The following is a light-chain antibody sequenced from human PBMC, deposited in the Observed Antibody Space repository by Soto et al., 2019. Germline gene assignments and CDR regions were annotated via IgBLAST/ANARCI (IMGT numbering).Light chain of an antibody. CDR2: EAT. Sequence: QSVLTQPASVSGSPEQSITISCTGTSSDVGSYNLVSWYQQHPGKAPKVMIYEATKRPSGVSNRFSGSKSGNTASLTISGLQAEDEADYYCCAYAGSGTVVFGGGTKGTVL. V-gene: IGLV2-23*02. CDR3: CAYAGSGTVV. CDR1: SSDVGSYNL. J-gene: IGLJ3*02.